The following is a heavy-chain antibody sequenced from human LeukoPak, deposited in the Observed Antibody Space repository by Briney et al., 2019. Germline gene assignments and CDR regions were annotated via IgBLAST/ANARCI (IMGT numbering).Heavy chain of an antibody. CDR3: AIAYESGSFYRAFAY. CDR2: ISGDSDNK. V-gene: IGHV3-43*02. CDR1: GFNVAAYA. J-gene: IGHJ4*02. Sequence: GGSLRLSCAASGFNVAAYAMYWVRQPPGKSLEWVSLISGDSDNKYSAASVKGRITISRDNSKNSLYLQMNSLTSEDTALYYCAIAYESGSFYRAFAYWGQGALVTVSS. D-gene: IGHD3-10*01.